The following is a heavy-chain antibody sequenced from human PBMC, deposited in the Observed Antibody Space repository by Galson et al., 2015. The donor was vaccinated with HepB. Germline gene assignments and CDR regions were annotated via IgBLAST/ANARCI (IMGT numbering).Heavy chain of an antibody. J-gene: IGHJ2*01. D-gene: IGHD6-19*01. CDR3: ARQRGGENSGWPQTQYWYFDL. V-gene: IGHV5-51*01. CDR1: GYSFTSYW. CDR2: IYPGDSDT. Sequence: QSGAEVKKPGESLKISCKGSGYSFTSYWIGWVRQMPGKGLEWMGIIYPGDSDTRYSPSFQGQVTISADKSISTAYLQWSSLKASDTAMYYCARQRGGENSGWPQTQYWYFDLWGRGTLVTVSS.